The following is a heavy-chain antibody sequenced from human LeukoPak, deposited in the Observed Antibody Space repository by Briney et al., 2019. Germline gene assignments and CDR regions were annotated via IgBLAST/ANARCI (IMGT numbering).Heavy chain of an antibody. J-gene: IGHJ4*02. CDR1: GGSISSSSYY. CDR3: ARHSPPIYDFWSGYREPFDY. V-gene: IGHV4-39*01. D-gene: IGHD3-3*01. CDR2: IYYSGST. Sequence: PSETLSLTCTVSGGSISSSSYYWGWIRQPPGKGLEWIGSIYYSGSTYYNPSLKSRVTISVDTSKNQFSLKLSSVTAADTAVYYCARHSPPIYDFWSGYREPFDYWGQGTLVTVSS.